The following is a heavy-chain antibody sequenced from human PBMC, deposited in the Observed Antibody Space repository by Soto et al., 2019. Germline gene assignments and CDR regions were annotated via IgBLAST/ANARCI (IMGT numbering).Heavy chain of an antibody. J-gene: IGHJ5*02. Sequence: LRLSCAASGFTVSSNYMSWVRQAPGKGLEWVSVIYSGGSTYYADSVKGRFTISRDNSKNTLYLQMSSLRAEDMAVYYCTREGFDYDILTGYEYNWFDPWGQGTLVTVSS. CDR2: IYSGGST. CDR3: TREGFDYDILTGYEYNWFDP. V-gene: IGHV3-53*05. CDR1: GFTVSSNY. D-gene: IGHD3-9*01.